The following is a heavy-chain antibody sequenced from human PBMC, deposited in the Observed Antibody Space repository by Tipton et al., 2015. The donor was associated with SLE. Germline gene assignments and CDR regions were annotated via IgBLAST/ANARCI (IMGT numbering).Heavy chain of an antibody. Sequence: LRLSCTVSGGSISSYYWSWIRQPPGKGLEWIGYIYYSGSTNYNPSLKSRVTISVDTSKNQFSLKLSSVTAADTAVYYCARDNGDYHYYYYYMYVWGKGTTVTVSS. D-gene: IGHD4-17*01. CDR2: IYYSGST. V-gene: IGHV4-59*01. CDR1: GGSISSYY. J-gene: IGHJ6*03. CDR3: ARDNGDYHYYYYYMYV.